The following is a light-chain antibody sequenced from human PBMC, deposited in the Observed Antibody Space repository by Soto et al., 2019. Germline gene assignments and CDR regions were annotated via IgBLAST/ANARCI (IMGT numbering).Light chain of an antibody. CDR1: NIGSKS. CDR3: KVWDIGSGVA. Sequence: SYVLTQAPSVSVAPGKTATITCGGNNIGSKSVHWYQQKPGQAPVLVIYYDSDRPSGIPERFSGSNSGSTATLTISRVEAGDEADYYCKVWDIGSGVAFGGGTKVTVL. CDR2: YDS. J-gene: IGLJ2*01. V-gene: IGLV3-21*04.